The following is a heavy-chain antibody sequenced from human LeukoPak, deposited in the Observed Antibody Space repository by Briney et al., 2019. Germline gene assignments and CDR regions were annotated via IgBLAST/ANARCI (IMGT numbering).Heavy chain of an antibody. CDR3: ARESVPAVAARRGLNY. V-gene: IGHV1-2*02. CDR2: INPNSCGT. CDR1: GYTFTGYY. J-gene: IGHJ4*02. Sequence: ASVKVSCKASGYTFTGYYMHWVRQAPGQGRERMGWINPNSCGTNYAQKFQGRVTMTRDTSISTVYMEMSRLRSDDTAVYYCARESVPAVAARRGLNYWGQGTLVAVSS. D-gene: IGHD6-6*01.